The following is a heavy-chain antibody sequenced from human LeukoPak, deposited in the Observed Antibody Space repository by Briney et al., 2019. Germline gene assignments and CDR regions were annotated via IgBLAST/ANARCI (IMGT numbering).Heavy chain of an antibody. J-gene: IGHJ5*02. CDR2: IYHSGST. Sequence: PSETLSLTCAVPGGSISSGGYSWSWLRQPPGTGLEWIGYIYHSGSTYYNPSLKSRVTISVDRSKNQFSLKLSSVTAADTAVYYCAREGSSGYDNWFDPWGQGTLVTVSP. CDR1: GGSISSGGYS. CDR3: AREGSSGYDNWFDP. V-gene: IGHV4-30-2*01. D-gene: IGHD3-22*01.